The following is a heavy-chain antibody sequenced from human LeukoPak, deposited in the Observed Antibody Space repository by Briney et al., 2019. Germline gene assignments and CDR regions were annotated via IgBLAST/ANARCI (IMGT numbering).Heavy chain of an antibody. CDR2: ISSSSSYI. D-gene: IGHD1-14*01. J-gene: IGHJ5*02. CDR3: ASSEILYNP. CDR1: GFTFSSYS. Sequence: GGSLRLSCAASGFTFSSYSMNWVRQAPGKGLEWVSSISSSSSYIYYADSMKGRFTISRDNDKTSLYLQMNSLRAEDTAVYYCASSEILYNPWGQGTLVTVSS. V-gene: IGHV3-21*01.